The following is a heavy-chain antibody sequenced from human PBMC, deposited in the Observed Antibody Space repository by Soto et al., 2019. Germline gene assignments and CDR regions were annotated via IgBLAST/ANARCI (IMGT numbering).Heavy chain of an antibody. Sequence: EVQLVETGGGLIQPGGSLRLSCAASGFTVSSNYMSWVRQAPGQGLEWVSVIYSGGSTYYADSVKGRFTISRDNSKNTLYLQMNSLRAEDTAVYYCARVRRDSSGWYPSLYFDYGGQGTLVTVSS. CDR1: GFTVSSNY. CDR3: ARVRRDSSGWYPSLYFDY. V-gene: IGHV3-53*02. D-gene: IGHD6-19*01. J-gene: IGHJ4*02. CDR2: IYSGGST.